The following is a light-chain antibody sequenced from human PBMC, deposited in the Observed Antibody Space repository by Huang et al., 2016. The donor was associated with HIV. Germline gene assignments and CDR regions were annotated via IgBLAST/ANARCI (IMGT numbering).Light chain of an antibody. Sequence: DIQMTQFLSSLSASVGDSITITCRASQNSNSYLKWYQQRPGKAPQRLIYRASSLESGVPSRFRGNGSGTEFTLSISSLQAEDLATYYCQQSYSAPRTFGQGTNLELK. CDR3: QQSYSAPRT. V-gene: IGKV1-39*01. CDR2: RAS. J-gene: IGKJ2*01. CDR1: QNSNSY.